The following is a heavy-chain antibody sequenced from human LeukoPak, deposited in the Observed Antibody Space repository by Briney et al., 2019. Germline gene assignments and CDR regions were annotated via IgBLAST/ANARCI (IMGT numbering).Heavy chain of an antibody. V-gene: IGHV3-33*01. CDR1: GFTFSSYG. CDR3: ARNYDSSGYLY. Sequence: GRSLRLSCAASGFTFSSYGMHWVRQAPGKGLEWVAVIWYDGSNKYYADSVKGRFTISRDNSKNTLYLQMNSLRAEDTAVYYRARNYDSSGYLYWGQGTLVTVSS. D-gene: IGHD3-22*01. J-gene: IGHJ4*02. CDR2: IWYDGSNK.